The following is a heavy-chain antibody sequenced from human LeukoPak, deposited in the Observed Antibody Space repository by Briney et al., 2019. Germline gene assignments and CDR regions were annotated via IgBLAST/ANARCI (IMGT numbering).Heavy chain of an antibody. CDR1: GGSTASSSHY. CDR2: VNLQGGT. CDR3: AREGGSYRPLDY. V-gene: IGHV4-39*07. D-gene: IGHD3-16*02. Sequence: SETLSLTCTVSGGSTASSSHYWGWVRQPPGKGLEWIGEVNLQGGTNYNPSLLRRVAISVDTSANHVSLQMTSVTAADTAVYYCAREGGSYRPLDYSGQGTLVTVSS. J-gene: IGHJ4*02.